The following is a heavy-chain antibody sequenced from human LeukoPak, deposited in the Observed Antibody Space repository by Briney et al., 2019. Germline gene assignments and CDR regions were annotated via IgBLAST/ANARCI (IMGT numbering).Heavy chain of an antibody. V-gene: IGHV3-23*01. CDR3: AKDPGVVPAHYFDY. J-gene: IGHJ4*02. CDR2: TGSTGVST. D-gene: IGHD2-2*01. CDR1: GFTFSSYD. Sequence: PGGSLRLSCAASGFTFSSYDMNWVRQAPGKGLEWVSGTGSTGVSTFYADSVKGRFTVSRDNSKNTLSLQMNSLRAEDTAVYYCAKDPGVVPAHYFDYWGQGTLVTVSS.